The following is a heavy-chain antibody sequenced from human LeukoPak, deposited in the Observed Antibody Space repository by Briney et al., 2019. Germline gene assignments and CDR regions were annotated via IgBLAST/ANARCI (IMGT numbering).Heavy chain of an antibody. Sequence: PGGSLRLSCAASGFTFSGSPILWVRQASGKGLEWVGRIRSKADNYATAYAASVQGRCTISRDDSKNTAYLQLNSLKTDDTAVYYCTQSNYWGQGALVTVSS. V-gene: IGHV3-73*01. CDR3: TQSNY. J-gene: IGHJ4*02. CDR2: IRSKADNYAT. CDR1: GFTFSGSP.